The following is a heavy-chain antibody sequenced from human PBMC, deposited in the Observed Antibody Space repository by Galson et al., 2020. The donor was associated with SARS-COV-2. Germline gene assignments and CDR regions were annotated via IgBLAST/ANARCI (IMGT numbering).Heavy chain of an antibody. D-gene: IGHD4-17*01. V-gene: IGHV3-9*01. J-gene: IGHJ3*02. CDR2: ISWNSGSI. Sequence: MHWVRQAPGKGLEWVSGISWNSGSIGYADSVKGRFTISRDNAKNSLYLQMNSLRAEDTALYYCAKPPGRGHGEGAFDIWGQGTMVTVSS. CDR3: AKPPGRGHGEGAFDI.